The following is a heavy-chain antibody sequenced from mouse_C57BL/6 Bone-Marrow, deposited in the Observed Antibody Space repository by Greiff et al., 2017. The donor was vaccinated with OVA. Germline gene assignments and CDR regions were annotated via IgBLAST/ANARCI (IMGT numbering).Heavy chain of an antibody. V-gene: IGHV1-7*01. Sequence: QVHVKQSGAELAKPGASVKLSCKASGYTFTSYWMHWVKQRPGQGLEWIGYINPSSGYTKYNQKFKDKATLTADKSSSTAYMQLSSLTYEDSAVDYCARHGSSPYYAMDYWGQGTSVTVSS. D-gene: IGHD1-1*01. CDR3: ARHGSSPYYAMDY. CDR2: INPSSGYT. J-gene: IGHJ4*01. CDR1: GYTFTSYW.